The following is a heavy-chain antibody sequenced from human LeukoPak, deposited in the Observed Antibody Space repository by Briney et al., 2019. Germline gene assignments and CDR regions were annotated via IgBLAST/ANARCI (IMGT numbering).Heavy chain of an antibody. CDR1: GYTFTSYA. J-gene: IGHJ5*02. CDR3: ARAPQWLVHWFDP. CDR2: INAGNGNT. D-gene: IGHD6-19*01. V-gene: IGHV1-3*01. Sequence: ASVKVSCKASGYTFTSYAMHWVRQPPGQRLEWMGWINAGNGNTKYSQKFQGRVTITRDTSASTAYMELSSLRSEDTAVYYCARAPQWLVHWFDPWGQGTLVTVSS.